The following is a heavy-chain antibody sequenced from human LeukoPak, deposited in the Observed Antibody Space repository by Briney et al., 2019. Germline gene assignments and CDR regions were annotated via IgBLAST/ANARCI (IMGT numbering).Heavy chain of an antibody. V-gene: IGHV4-39*07. J-gene: IGHJ4*02. CDR2: IYYSGST. CDR3: ARGDLDSSGRDY. Sequence: SETLSLTCTVSGGSISSSSYYWGWIRQPPGKGLEWIGSIYYSGSTYYNPSLKSRVTISVDTSKNQFSLKLSSVTAADTAVYHCARGDLDSSGRDYWGQGTLVTVSS. CDR1: GGSISSSSYY. D-gene: IGHD3-22*01.